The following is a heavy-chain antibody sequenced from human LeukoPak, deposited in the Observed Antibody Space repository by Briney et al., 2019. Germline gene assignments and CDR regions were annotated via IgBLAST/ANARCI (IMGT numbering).Heavy chain of an antibody. Sequence: GGSLRPSCAASGFTFGSYSMNWVRQAPGKGLEWVSYISSSSSTIYYADSVKGRFTISRDNAKNSLYLQMNSLRAEDTAVYYCARAGGGDPFDPWGQGTLVTVSS. CDR1: GFTFGSYS. J-gene: IGHJ5*02. CDR2: ISSSSSTI. CDR3: ARAGGGDPFDP. V-gene: IGHV3-48*01. D-gene: IGHD2-21*02.